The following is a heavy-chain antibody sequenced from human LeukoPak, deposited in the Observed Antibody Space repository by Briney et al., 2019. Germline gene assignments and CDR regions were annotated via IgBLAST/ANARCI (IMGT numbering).Heavy chain of an antibody. Sequence: KSSETLSLTCAVYGGSFSGYYWSWIRQPPGKGLEWIGEINHSGSTNYNPSLKSRVTISVDTSKNQFSLKLSSVTAADQAVYYCARGVTIFGVVIISSSNFYFDYWGQGTLVTVSS. CDR2: INHSGST. V-gene: IGHV4-34*01. CDR1: GGSFSGYY. CDR3: ARGVTIFGVVIISSSNFYFDY. J-gene: IGHJ4*02. D-gene: IGHD3-3*01.